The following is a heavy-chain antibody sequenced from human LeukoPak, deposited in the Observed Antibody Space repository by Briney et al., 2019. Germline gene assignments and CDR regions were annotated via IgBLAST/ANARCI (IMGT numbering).Heavy chain of an antibody. D-gene: IGHD6-13*01. CDR1: GYTFAGYY. CDR3: ARGVSSSWYYFDY. CDR2: INPNSGGT. Sequence: ASVKVSFKASGYTFAGYYMHWVRQAPGQGLEWMGWINPNSGGTNYAQKFQGRVTMTRDTSISTAYMELSRLRSDDTAVYYCARGVSSSWYYFDYWGQGTLVTVSS. J-gene: IGHJ4*02. V-gene: IGHV1-2*02.